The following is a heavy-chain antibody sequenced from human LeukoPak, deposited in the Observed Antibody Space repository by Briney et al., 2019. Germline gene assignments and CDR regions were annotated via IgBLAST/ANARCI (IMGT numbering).Heavy chain of an antibody. J-gene: IGHJ4*02. CDR3: ARETPDAYNFDY. CDR2: INPNSGDT. V-gene: IGHV1-2*02. D-gene: IGHD1-1*01. Sequence: ASVKVSCKASGYTFTDYYIHWVRQAPGQGLEWMGWINPNSGDTKYAQRFQGRVTMTRDTSINIAYMELSRLRPDDTAVYYCARETPDAYNFDYWGQGTLVTVSS. CDR1: GYTFTDYY.